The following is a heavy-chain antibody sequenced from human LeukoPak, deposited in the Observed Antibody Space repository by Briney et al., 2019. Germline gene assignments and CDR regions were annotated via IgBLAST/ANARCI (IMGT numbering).Heavy chain of an antibody. CDR1: GDTFTNYA. V-gene: IGHV3-43*02. CDR3: ARESQTSGWYDY. Sequence: PGRSLRHSCGAPGDTFTNYAIHWVPQASGKGLKWVSLISGDVGSTFYADSVRGRFTISRDNTRKSLSLQMSSLRSEDTALYYWARESQTSGWYDYWGQGTLVTVSS. CDR2: ISGDVGST. J-gene: IGHJ4*02. D-gene: IGHD6-19*01.